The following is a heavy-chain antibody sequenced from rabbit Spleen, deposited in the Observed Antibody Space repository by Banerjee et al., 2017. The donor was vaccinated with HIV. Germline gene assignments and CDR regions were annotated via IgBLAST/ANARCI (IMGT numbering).Heavy chain of an antibody. CDR1: GFSFTGYYY. Sequence: QSLEESGGDLVKPGASLTLTCTASGFSFTGYYYMCWVRQAPGKGLEWIACIYSDSGNTGYASWAKGRFTISKISSTTVTLQMTSLTAADTATYFCARGTDNIYYLYFNLWGPGTLVTVS. J-gene: IGHJ4*01. D-gene: IGHD8-1*01. V-gene: IGHV1S40*01. CDR3: ARGTDNIYYLYFNL. CDR2: IYSDSGNT.